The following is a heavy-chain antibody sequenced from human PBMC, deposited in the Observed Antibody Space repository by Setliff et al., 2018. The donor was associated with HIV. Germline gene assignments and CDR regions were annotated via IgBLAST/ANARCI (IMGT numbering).Heavy chain of an antibody. Sequence: SETLSLTCTVSGGSVSSGSYYWNWIRQPAGKGLEWIGRIYTNGNTNYNPSLESRVTLSIDTSKSQISLKLTSVIAADTAMYHCARVYYFDSSGYYQRGDVFDIWGQGTMVTVSS. D-gene: IGHD3-22*01. CDR1: GGSVSSGSYY. V-gene: IGHV4-61*10. CDR2: IYTNGNT. CDR3: ARVYYFDSSGYYQRGDVFDI. J-gene: IGHJ3*02.